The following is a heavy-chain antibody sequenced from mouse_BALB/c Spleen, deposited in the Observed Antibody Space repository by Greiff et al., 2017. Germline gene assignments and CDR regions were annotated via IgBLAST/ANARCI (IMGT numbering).Heavy chain of an antibody. D-gene: IGHD2-14*01. Sequence: EVQLVESGGGLVQPGGSRKLSCAASGFTFSSFGMHWVRQAPEKGLEWVAYISSGSSTIYYADTVKGRFTISRDNPKNTLFLQMTSLRSEDTAMYYCAREGRRGFAYWGQGTLVTVSA. CDR1: GFTFSSFG. CDR3: AREGRRGFAY. J-gene: IGHJ3*01. V-gene: IGHV5-17*02. CDR2: ISSGSSTI.